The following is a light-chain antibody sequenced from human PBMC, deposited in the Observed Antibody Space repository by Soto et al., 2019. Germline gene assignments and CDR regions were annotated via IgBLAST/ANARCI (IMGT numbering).Light chain of an antibody. CDR3: ASHADNNNVL. CDR2: EVI. V-gene: IGLV2-8*01. J-gene: IGLJ2*01. Sequence: QSALTQPPSASGSPGQSVTISCTGTSSDVGGYNYVSWYQQHPGKAPKLMIYEVIKRPSGVPDRFSGSKSGNTASLTVSGLQAEDEAAYYCASHADNNNVLFGGGTKLTVL. CDR1: SSDVGGYNY.